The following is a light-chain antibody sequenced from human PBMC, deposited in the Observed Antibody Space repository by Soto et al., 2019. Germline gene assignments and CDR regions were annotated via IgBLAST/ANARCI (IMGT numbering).Light chain of an antibody. CDR3: LQDYHYPLT. CDR1: QDIGRD. CDR2: AAS. Sequence: AIQMTQSPSSLSASVGDRVTITCRASQDIGRDLGWYQQKPGKAPQPLIYAASSLQSGVPSRFSGSVSGTDFTLTINSLQPEDFATYYCLQDYHYPLTFGQGTKVGIK. V-gene: IGKV1-6*01. J-gene: IGKJ1*01.